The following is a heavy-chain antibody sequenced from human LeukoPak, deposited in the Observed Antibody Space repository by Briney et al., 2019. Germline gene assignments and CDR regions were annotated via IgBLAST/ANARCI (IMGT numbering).Heavy chain of an antibody. CDR1: AFTFSSYA. CDR3: AKSRRTFYYDSSGYYGD. D-gene: IGHD3-22*01. CDR2: ISGSGGST. J-gene: IGHJ4*02. Sequence: PGGSLRLSCAGSAFTFSSYAMSWVRQAPGEGLEWVSAISGSGGSTYYADSVNGRFTISRDNSKNTLYLQMNSLSAEDTAVYYCAKSRRTFYYDSSGYYGDWGQGTLVTVSS. V-gene: IGHV3-23*01.